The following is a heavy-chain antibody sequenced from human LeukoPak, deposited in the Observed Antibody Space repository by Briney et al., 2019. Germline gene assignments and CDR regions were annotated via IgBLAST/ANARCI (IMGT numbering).Heavy chain of an antibody. Sequence: ASVKVSCKASGGTFSSYAISWVRQAPGQGLEWMGRIIPILGIANYAQKFQGRVTITADKSTSTAYMELSSLRSEDTAVYYCARGDSSGYPYYFDYWGQGTLVTVSS. D-gene: IGHD3-22*01. CDR1: GGTFSSYA. CDR2: IIPILGIA. J-gene: IGHJ4*02. V-gene: IGHV1-69*04. CDR3: ARGDSSGYPYYFDY.